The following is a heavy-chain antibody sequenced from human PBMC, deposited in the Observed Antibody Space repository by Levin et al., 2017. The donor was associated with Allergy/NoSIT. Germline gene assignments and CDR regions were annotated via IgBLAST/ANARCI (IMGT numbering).Heavy chain of an antibody. J-gene: IGHJ6*02. Sequence: GGSLRLSCEASGFIFEDYAMHWVRQVPGKGLEWVAGISWSSHSLGYADSVKGRFTISRDNAKNSLYLQMYSLRFEDTALYYCTKDTFRGYSLGSKCEVYGLDVWGHGTAVTV. CDR1: GFIFEDYA. V-gene: IGHV3-9*01. CDR3: TKDTFRGYSLGSKCEVYGLDV. D-gene: IGHD5-18*01. CDR2: ISWSSHSL.